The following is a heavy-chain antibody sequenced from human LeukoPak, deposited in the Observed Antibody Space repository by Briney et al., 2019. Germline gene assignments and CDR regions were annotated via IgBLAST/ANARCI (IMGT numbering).Heavy chain of an antibody. CDR2: ISGSGGST. J-gene: IGHJ4*02. V-gene: IGHV3-23*01. D-gene: IGHD3-10*01. Sequence: PGGSLRLSCAASGFTFSSYAMSWVRQAPGKGLEWVSAISGSGGSTYYADSVKGRFTVSRDNSKNTLYLQMNSLRAEDTAVYYSAKYRFGELLYDYWGQGTLVTVSS. CDR3: AKYRFGELLYDY. CDR1: GFTFSSYA.